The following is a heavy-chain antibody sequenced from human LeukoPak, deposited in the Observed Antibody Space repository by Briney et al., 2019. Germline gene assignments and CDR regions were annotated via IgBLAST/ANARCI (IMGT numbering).Heavy chain of an antibody. CDR3: GKTTVGYSSGQKPAWPVDY. CDR1: GFTFGSHA. J-gene: IGHJ4*02. CDR2: IFGSGGSP. Sequence: GGSLRLSCEASGFTFGSHAMYWVRQAPGKGLEWVAGIFGSGGSPHYADPVKGRFTISRDNPRNTVYLQINSLRAEDAAVYYCGKTTVGYSSGQKPAWPVDYWGQGTLVTVSS. V-gene: IGHV3-23*01. D-gene: IGHD5-18*01.